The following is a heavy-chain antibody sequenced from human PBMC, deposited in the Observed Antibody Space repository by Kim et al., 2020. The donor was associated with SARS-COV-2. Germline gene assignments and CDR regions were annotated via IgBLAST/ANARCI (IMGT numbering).Heavy chain of an antibody. CDR2: INHSGST. J-gene: IGHJ6*02. V-gene: IGHV4-34*01. Sequence: SETLSLTCAVYGGSFSGYYWSWIRQPPGKGLEWIGEINHSGSTNYNPSLKSRVTISVDTSKNQFSLKLSSVTAADTAVYYCARGRVRAARYYYYGMDVWGQGTTVTVSS. CDR3: ARGRVRAARYYYYGMDV. CDR1: GGSFSGYY. D-gene: IGHD6-13*01.